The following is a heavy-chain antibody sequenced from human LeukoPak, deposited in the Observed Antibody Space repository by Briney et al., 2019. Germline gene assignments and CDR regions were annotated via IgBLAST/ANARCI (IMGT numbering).Heavy chain of an antibody. J-gene: IGHJ4*02. CDR3: ARDPPYSDSSGYYYDY. CDR1: GFTFGSYA. D-gene: IGHD3-22*01. V-gene: IGHV3-21*01. Sequence: GGSLRLSCAASGFTFGSYAVNWVRQAPGKGLEWVSSISGSSIYIYYADSVKGRFTISRDNAKNSLYLQMNSLRAEDTAVYYCARDPPYSDSSGYYYDYWGQGTLVTVSS. CDR2: ISGSSIYI.